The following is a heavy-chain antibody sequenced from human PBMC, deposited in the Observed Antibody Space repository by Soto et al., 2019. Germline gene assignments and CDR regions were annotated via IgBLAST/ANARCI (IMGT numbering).Heavy chain of an antibody. J-gene: IGHJ4*01. CDR1: GYIFPDYY. D-gene: IGHD6-6*01. CDR2: INPNGGGT. Sequence: ASVQVSCKASGYIFPDYYVHWVRQAPGEGLEWMGRINPNGGGTNYTQKFEGWVTMTTDTSISTAYMELSRLNFDDTAVYYCARGEQLVHFDSWGQGTLVTVSS. CDR3: ARGEQLVHFDS. V-gene: IGHV1-2*04.